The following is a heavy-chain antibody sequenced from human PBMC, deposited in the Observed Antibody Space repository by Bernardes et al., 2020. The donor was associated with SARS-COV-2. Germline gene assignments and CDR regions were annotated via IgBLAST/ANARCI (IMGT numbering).Heavy chain of an antibody. Sequence: GGSLRLSCAASGFTFSTYGMNWVRQAPGKGLEWVSSIDSSSSYIYHADSVRGRFTISRDNAENSLYLQMNSLRAEDTAVYYCARVRSGSYWHRGYFDYWGQGTLVTVSS. J-gene: IGHJ4*02. CDR2: IDSSSSYI. CDR1: GFTFSTYG. V-gene: IGHV3-21*01. D-gene: IGHD1-26*01. CDR3: ARVRSGSYWHRGYFDY.